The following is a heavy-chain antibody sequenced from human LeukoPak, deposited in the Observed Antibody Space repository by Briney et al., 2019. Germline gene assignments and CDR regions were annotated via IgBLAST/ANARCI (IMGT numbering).Heavy chain of an antibody. J-gene: IGHJ5*02. Sequence: GGSLRLSCAASGFTFSSYGMHWVRQAPGKGLEWVAVISYDGSNKYYADSVKGRFTISRDNSKNTLYLQMNSLRAEDTAVYYCAREGYDILTGYEGNWFDPWGQGTLVTVSS. V-gene: IGHV3-30*03. CDR2: ISYDGSNK. CDR1: GFTFSSYG. D-gene: IGHD3-9*01. CDR3: AREGYDILTGYEGNWFDP.